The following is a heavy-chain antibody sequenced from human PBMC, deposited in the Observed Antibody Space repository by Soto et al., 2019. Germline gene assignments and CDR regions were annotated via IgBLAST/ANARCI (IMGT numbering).Heavy chain of an antibody. V-gene: IGHV2-70*11. Sequence: VSGPTLVNPTQTLTLTCPFSGFSLSTSGMCVSWIRQPPGKALEWLARIDWDDDKYYSTSLKTRLTISKDTSKNQVVLTMTNMDPVDTAMYYCARDRSHSSAYWWLDYWGQGTQVTVS. D-gene: IGHD3-22*01. J-gene: IGHJ4*02. CDR1: GFSLSTSGMC. CDR2: IDWDDDK. CDR3: ARDRSHSSAYWWLDY.